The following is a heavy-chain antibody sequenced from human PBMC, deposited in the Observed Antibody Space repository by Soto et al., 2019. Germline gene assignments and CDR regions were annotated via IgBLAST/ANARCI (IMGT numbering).Heavy chain of an antibody. V-gene: IGHV1-69*02. D-gene: IGHD1-20*01. CDR3: ARGSVTGTSLGY. CDR1: GGTFSSYT. J-gene: IGHJ4*02. Sequence: QVQLVQSGAEVKKPGSSVKVSCKASGGTFSSYTISWVRQAPGQGLEWMGRIIPILGIANYAQKFQGRVTITAGKSTSTAYMELSSLRSEDTAVYYCARGSVTGTSLGYWGQGTLVTVSS. CDR2: IIPILGIA.